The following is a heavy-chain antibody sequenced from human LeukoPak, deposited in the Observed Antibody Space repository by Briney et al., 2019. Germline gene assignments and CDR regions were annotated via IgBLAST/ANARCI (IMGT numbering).Heavy chain of an antibody. V-gene: IGHV4-38-2*02. CDR2: IYHSGST. CDR1: GYSISSGYY. D-gene: IGHD3-10*01. J-gene: IGHJ5*02. CDR3: ARHRQVLLWFGVPLLNNWFDP. Sequence: SETLSLTCTVSGYSISSGYYWGWIRQPPGKGLEWIGSIYHSGSTYYNPSLKSRVTISVDTSKNQFSLKLSSVTAADTAVYYCARHRQVLLWFGVPLLNNWFDPWGQGTLVTVSS.